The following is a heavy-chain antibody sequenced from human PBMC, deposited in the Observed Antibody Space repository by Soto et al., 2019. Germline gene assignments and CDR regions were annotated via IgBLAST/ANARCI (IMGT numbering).Heavy chain of an antibody. CDR2: MNAKSGDT. V-gene: IGHV1-8*01. CDR3: ARGNPFNYAGFDV. D-gene: IGHD3-16*01. CDR1: GYTFSDFD. Sequence: QAHLEQSGAEVKRPGASVKVSCKASGYTFSDFDINWLRQASGQGPEWMGWMNAKSGDTFFAQRFQGKFNMTWDTSLSTAYMEVGSLTSDGTAIYFWARGNPFNYAGFDVWGQGTTVAVSS. J-gene: IGHJ6*02.